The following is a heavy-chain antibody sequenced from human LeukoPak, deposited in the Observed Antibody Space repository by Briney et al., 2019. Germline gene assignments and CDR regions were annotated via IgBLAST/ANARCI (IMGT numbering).Heavy chain of an antibody. D-gene: IGHD5-12*01. CDR3: ARDPTGYSGYDRDY. V-gene: IGHV1-18*01. CDR1: GYTFTSYG. Sequence: ASVKVSCKASGYTFTSYGISWVRQAPGQGLEWMGWISAYNGNTNYAQKLQGRVTMTTDTSTSTAYMELRSLRSDDTAVYCCARDPTGYSGYDRDYWGQGTLVTVSS. J-gene: IGHJ4*02. CDR2: ISAYNGNT.